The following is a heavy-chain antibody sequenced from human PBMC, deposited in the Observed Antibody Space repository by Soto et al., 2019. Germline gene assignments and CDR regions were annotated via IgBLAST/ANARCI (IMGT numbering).Heavy chain of an antibody. CDR1: GFTFSSYW. CDR3: ARDGYNSGDYFDY. CDR2: INSDGSST. D-gene: IGHD5-12*01. V-gene: IGHV3-74*01. J-gene: IGHJ4*02. Sequence: GGSLRLSCAASGFTFSSYWMHWVRQSPGKGLVWVSRINSDGSSTSYADSVKGRFTISRDNAKNTLYLQMNSLRAEDTAVYYCARDGYNSGDYFDYWGQGTLVTVSS.